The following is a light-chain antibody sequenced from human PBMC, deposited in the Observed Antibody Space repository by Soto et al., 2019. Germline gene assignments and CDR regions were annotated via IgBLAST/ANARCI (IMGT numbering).Light chain of an antibody. CDR3: SSYTSSSTHYV. J-gene: IGLJ1*01. Sequence: QSALTQPASVSGSPGQSITISCTGTSSDVGGYNYVSWYQQHPGKAPKLMIYDVSNRPSGVSNRFSGSKSGNTASLTISGLQAEDEAYYYCSSYTSSSTHYVFGTGTKLTVL. CDR1: SSDVGGYNY. V-gene: IGLV2-14*01. CDR2: DVS.